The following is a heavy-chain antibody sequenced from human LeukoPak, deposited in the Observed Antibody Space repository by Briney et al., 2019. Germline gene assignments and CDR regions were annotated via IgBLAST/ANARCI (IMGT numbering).Heavy chain of an antibody. J-gene: IGHJ4*02. CDR2: IYTSGST. CDR1: GGSISSGSYY. CDR3: ARGSGSYFLAYDY. D-gene: IGHD1-26*01. Sequence: PSETLSLTCTVSGGSISSGSYYWSWIRQPAGKGLEWIGRIYTSGSTNYNPSLKSRVTISVDTSKNQFSLKLSSVTAADTAVYYCARGSGSYFLAYDYWGQGTLVTVSS. V-gene: IGHV4-61*02.